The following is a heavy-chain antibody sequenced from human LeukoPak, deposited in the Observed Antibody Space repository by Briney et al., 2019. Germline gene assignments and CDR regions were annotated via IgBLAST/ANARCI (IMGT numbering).Heavy chain of an antibody. D-gene: IGHD6-13*01. Sequence: PGGSLRLSCAASGFTFSNTGMNWVRQAPGKGLEWVSTISGDGGDTYYADSVKGRFTISRDNSKNTLYLQMNSLRAEDTAVYYCARDLEGYSSSWYVYWGQGTLVTVSS. CDR1: GFTFSNTG. V-gene: IGHV3-23*01. CDR3: ARDLEGYSSSWYVY. CDR2: ISGDGGDT. J-gene: IGHJ4*02.